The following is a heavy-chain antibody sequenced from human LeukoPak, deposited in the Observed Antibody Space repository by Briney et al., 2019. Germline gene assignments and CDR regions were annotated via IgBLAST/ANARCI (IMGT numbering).Heavy chain of an antibody. Sequence: GGSLRLSCAASGFTFSSYAMSWVRQAPGKGLEWVSAISGSGGSTYYADSVKGRFTISRDNSKNTLYLQMNSLRAEDTAVYYCARDLGGTLVRGFDYWGQGTLVTVSS. CDR1: GFTFSSYA. V-gene: IGHV3-23*01. CDR2: ISGSGGST. D-gene: IGHD3-10*01. J-gene: IGHJ4*02. CDR3: ARDLGGTLVRGFDY.